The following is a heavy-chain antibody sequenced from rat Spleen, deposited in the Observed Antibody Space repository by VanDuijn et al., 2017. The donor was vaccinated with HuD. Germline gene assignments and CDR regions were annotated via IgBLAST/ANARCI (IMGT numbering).Heavy chain of an antibody. CDR1: GFTFSNYG. J-gene: IGHJ3*01. V-gene: IGHV5-19*01. CDR2: ISPSGDNT. D-gene: IGHD1-11*01. Sequence: EVQLVESGGGFVQPGGSLKLSCAASGFTFSNYGMHWIRQAPTKGLEWVVSISPSGDNTYYRDSVKGRFTISRDNAKSTLYLQMDRLGSEDTATYYCTRGVRWFAYWGRGALVTVSS. CDR3: TRGVRWFAY.